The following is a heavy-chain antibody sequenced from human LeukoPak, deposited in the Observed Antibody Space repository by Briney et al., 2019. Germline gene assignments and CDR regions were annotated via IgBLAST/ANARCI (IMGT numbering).Heavy chain of an antibody. CDR3: TRGRVAARPYVFDY. V-gene: IGHV3-23*01. Sequence: PGGSLRLSCAASGFTFSSYAMSWVRQAPGKGLEWVSAISGSGGNTYYADSVKGRFTISRDNSKNTLYLQMNSLRAEDSALYYCTRGRVAARPYVFDYWGQGALVTVSS. CDR2: ISGSGGNT. CDR1: GFTFSSYA. D-gene: IGHD6-6*01. J-gene: IGHJ4*02.